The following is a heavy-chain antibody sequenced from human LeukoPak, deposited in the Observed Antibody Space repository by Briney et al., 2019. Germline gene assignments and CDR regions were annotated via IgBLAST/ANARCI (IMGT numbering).Heavy chain of an antibody. Sequence: SETLSLTCTVSGGSISSGDYYWSWIRQPPGKGLEWIGYIYYSGSTYYNPSLKSRVTMSVDTSKNQFSLKLSSVTAVDTAVYYCAGKLSGSYYNWFDPWGQGTLVTVSS. J-gene: IGHJ5*02. V-gene: IGHV4-30-4*08. CDR2: IYYSGST. CDR1: GGSISSGDYY. CDR3: AGKLSGSYYNWFDP. D-gene: IGHD1-26*01.